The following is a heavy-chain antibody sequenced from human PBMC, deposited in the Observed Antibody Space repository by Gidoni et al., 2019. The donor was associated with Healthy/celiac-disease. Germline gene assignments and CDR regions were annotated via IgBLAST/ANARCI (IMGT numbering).Heavy chain of an antibody. J-gene: IGHJ4*02. V-gene: IGHV4-61*02. CDR2: IYTSGST. CDR3: ARGTRNPGSYYFDY. CDR1: GGSISSGSYY. D-gene: IGHD3-10*01. Sequence: QVQLQESGPGLVKPSQTLSLTCTVSGGSISSGSYYWSWIRQPAGKGLEWIGRIYTSGSTNYNPSLKSRVTISVDTSKNQFSLKLSSVTAADTAVYYCARGTRNPGSYYFDYWGQGTLVTVSS.